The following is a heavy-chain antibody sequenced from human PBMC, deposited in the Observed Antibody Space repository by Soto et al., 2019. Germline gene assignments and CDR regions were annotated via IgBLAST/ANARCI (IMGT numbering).Heavy chain of an antibody. CDR3: AREFMTTVTYFDY. CDR1: GFTFSSSG. J-gene: IGHJ4*02. D-gene: IGHD4-17*01. Sequence: PGGSLRLSCAASGFTFSSSGMHWVRQAPGKGLEWVGRTRNKANSFTTEYAASVKGRFTIFRDDSKNSLYLQMSSLKTEDTAMYYCAREFMTTVTYFDYWGQGTLVTVSS. V-gene: IGHV3-72*01. CDR2: TRNKANSFTT.